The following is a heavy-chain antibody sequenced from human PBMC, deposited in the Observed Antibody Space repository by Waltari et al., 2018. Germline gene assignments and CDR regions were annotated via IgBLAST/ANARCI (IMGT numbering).Heavy chain of an antibody. Sequence: QVQLQESGPGLVKPSETLSLTCPVSGYSLSSGYYWGWLRQPTGKGLEGIGSIYHSGSTYYNPSLKSRVTISVDTSKHQFSLKLSSVTAADTAVYYCASTNVSYYDFWSGYFPFDYWGQGTLVTVSS. CDR1: GYSLSSGYY. J-gene: IGHJ4*02. D-gene: IGHD3-3*01. CDR3: ASTNVSYYDFWSGYFPFDY. V-gene: IGHV4-38-2*01. CDR2: IYHSGST.